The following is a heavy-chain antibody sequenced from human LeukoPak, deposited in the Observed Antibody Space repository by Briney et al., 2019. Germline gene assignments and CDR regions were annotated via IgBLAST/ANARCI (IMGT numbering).Heavy chain of an antibody. J-gene: IGHJ3*02. CDR2: INHSGST. Sequence: SETLSLTCAAYGGSFSGYYWSWIRQPPGKGLEWIGEINHSGSTNYNPSLKSRVTISVDTSKNKFSLKLSSVTAADTTVYYCARGGSGSYYDAFDIWGQGTMVSVSS. CDR3: ARGGSGSYYDAFDI. D-gene: IGHD1-26*01. CDR1: GGSFSGYY. V-gene: IGHV4-34*01.